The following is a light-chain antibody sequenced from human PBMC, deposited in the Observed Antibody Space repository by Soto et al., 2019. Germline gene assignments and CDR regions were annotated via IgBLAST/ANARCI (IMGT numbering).Light chain of an antibody. CDR1: QSIRSW. J-gene: IGKJ1*01. CDR3: LLYESYSGT. CDR2: KAS. Sequence: DIQMTQSPSTLSASVGDRVTITCRASQSIRSWLAWYQQKPGKAPNLLIYKASSLESGVPSRFSGSGSGTEFTLTISSLQPDDFAPYYCLLYESYSGTFGQGTKVEIK. V-gene: IGKV1-5*03.